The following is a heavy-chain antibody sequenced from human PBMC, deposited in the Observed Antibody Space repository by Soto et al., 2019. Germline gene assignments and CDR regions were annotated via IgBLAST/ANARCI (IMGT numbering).Heavy chain of an antibody. J-gene: IGHJ4*02. CDR1: GFTFSSYE. CDR2: ISGSDSTT. Sequence: SLRLSCAASGFTFSSYEMNWVRQAPGKGLEWVSYISGSDSTTFYADSVKGRFTISRDNAKNSLYLQMNSLRAEDTAVYYCARGYCSSTSCYWNFDFRGQGTLVTVSS. CDR3: ARGYCSSTSCYWNFDF. V-gene: IGHV3-48*03. D-gene: IGHD2-2*01.